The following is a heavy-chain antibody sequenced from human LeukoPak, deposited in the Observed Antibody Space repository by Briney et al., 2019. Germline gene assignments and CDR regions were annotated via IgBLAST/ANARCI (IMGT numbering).Heavy chain of an antibody. Sequence: PSETLSLTCTVSGGSTSSYYWSWIRQPPGKGLEWIGYFYYSGSTNYNPSLKRRVTISGDTSKNQFSLKLNSVTAADTAVYYCATSRGVLTPFDYWGQGTLVTVSS. D-gene: IGHD3-10*01. J-gene: IGHJ4*02. V-gene: IGHV4-59*01. CDR2: FYYSGST. CDR3: ATSRGVLTPFDY. CDR1: GGSTSSYY.